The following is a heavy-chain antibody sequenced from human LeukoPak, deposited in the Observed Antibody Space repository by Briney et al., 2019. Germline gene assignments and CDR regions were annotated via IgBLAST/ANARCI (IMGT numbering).Heavy chain of an antibody. CDR1: GFTFIDAW. CDR2: IKSQTGGGTT. J-gene: IGHJ5*01. Sequence: GGSLRLSCAASGFTFIDAWMSWVRQAPGKGLEWVGRIKSQTGGGTTDYAVPVKGRFSISRHDSKNTLSLQVNTVKTEDRHVYYCTRVGTTWFHSWGQGTLVTVSS. CDR3: TRVGTTWFHS. V-gene: IGHV3-15*01. D-gene: IGHD1-26*01.